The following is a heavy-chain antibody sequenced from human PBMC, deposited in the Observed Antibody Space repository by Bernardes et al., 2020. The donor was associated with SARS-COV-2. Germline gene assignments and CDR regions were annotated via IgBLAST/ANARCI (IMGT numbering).Heavy chain of an antibody. J-gene: IGHJ4*02. D-gene: IGHD3-3*01. CDR1: GYTFNSYG. CDR3: ARDPVSTVFAVVVAYSDY. CDR2: ISPYSGNT. V-gene: IGHV1-18*01. Sequence: ASVKVSCKASGYTFNSYGISWVRLAPGQSLEWMGWISPYSGNTNYAQKFQGRVTMTTDTSTNPAYLELRSLRPDDTAVYYCARDPVSTVFAVVVAYSDYWGQGTLVTVSS.